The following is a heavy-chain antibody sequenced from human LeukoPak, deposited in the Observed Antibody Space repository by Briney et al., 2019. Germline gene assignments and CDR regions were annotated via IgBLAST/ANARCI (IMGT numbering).Heavy chain of an antibody. CDR3: ARVRGSSWQGAPEYFQH. CDR1: GYTFTSYA. J-gene: IGHJ1*01. V-gene: IGHV1-3*01. D-gene: IGHD6-13*01. CDR2: INAGNGNT. Sequence: ASVKVSCKASGYTFTSYAMHWVRQAPGQRLEWMGWINAGNGNTKYSQKFQGRVAITRDTSASTAYMELSSLRSEDTAVYYCARVRGSSWQGAPEYFQHWGQGTLVTVSS.